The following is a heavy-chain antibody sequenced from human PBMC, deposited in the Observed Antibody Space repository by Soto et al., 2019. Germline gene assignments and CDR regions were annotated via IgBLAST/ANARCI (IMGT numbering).Heavy chain of an antibody. CDR3: ARSVEGHFDY. CDR2: MSYDGNKK. V-gene: IGHV3-30*03. D-gene: IGHD6-19*01. CDR1: GFTLSSYG. J-gene: IGHJ4*02. Sequence: GGSLRLSCAVSGFTLSSYGIHWVRQAPGKGLEWVAFMSYDGNKKYYADSVKGRFTISRDNAKNSVYLQMNSLRDEDTAVYYCARSVEGHFDYWGQGTVVTVSS.